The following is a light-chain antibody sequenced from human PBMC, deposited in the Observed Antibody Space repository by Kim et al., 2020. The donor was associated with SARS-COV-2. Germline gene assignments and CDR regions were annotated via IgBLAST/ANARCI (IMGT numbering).Light chain of an antibody. J-gene: IGLJ2*01. CDR1: SSNIGAAYE. CDR2: ANT. CDR3: QSYDNSLNGSV. Sequence: RVTVTCTGSSSNIGAAYEVHWHHLLPGTAPPLRICANTKRPSGVPDRFSGSKSGTSASLATTGLQPEDEAYYYCQSYDNSLNGSVFGAGTKLTVL. V-gene: IGLV1-40*01.